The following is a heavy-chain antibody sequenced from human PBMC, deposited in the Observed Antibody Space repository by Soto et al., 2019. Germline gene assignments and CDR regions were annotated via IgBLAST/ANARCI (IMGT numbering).Heavy chain of an antibody. Sequence: PSETLSLTCAVYGGSFSGDYWSLIRQPPGKGLEWIGEINHSGSTNYNPSLKSRVTISVDTSKNQFSLKLSSVTAADTAVYYCARGPSTGGYRQLVGYYYYGMDVWGQGTTVTVSS. J-gene: IGHJ6*02. CDR2: INHSGST. CDR3: ARGPSTGGYRQLVGYYYYGMDV. D-gene: IGHD5-12*01. CDR1: GGSFSGDY. V-gene: IGHV4-34*01.